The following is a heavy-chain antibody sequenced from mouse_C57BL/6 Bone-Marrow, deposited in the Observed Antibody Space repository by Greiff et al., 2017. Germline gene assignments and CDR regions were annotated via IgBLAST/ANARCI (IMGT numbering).Heavy chain of an antibody. J-gene: IGHJ4*01. CDR1: GYTFTDYN. CDR2: INPNNGGT. D-gene: IGHD2-4*01. V-gene: IGHV1-22*01. Sequence: VQLQQSGPELVKPGASVKMSCKASGYTFTDYNMHWVKQSHGKSLEWIGYINPNNGGTSYNQKFKGKATLTVNKSSSTAYMELRSLTSEDSAVXYGASDDFTVFDYAMDYWGQGTSVTVSA. CDR3: ASDDFTVFDYAMDY.